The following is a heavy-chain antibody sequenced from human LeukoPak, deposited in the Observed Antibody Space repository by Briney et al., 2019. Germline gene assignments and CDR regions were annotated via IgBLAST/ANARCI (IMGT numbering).Heavy chain of an antibody. V-gene: IGHV3-30-3*01. CDR1: GFIFSSYA. CDR3: ARDGGDQRGLDY. D-gene: IGHD2-15*01. CDR2: ISYDGSNK. J-gene: IGHJ4*02. Sequence: GGSLRLSCAASGFIFSSYAMHWVRQAPGKGLEWVAVISYDGSNKYYADSVKGRFTISRDNSKNTLYLQMNSLRAEDTAVYYCARDGGDQRGLDYWGQGTLVTVSS.